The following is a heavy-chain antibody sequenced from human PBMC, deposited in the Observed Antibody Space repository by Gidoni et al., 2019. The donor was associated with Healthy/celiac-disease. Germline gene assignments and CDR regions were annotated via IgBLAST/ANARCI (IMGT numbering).Heavy chain of an antibody. CDR2: ISVSGGSP. J-gene: IGHJ4*02. Sequence: EVQLLESGGGLVQPGGSLRLPCAASGFTFSSYAMCWVRQGHGKGLAWVSAISVSGGSPSYADSGKGRFPSSRDNPKNTLYLQMNRLSAEDTAVYYCAKEGGWYGGGDYWGQGTLVTVSS. CDR1: GFTFSSYA. V-gene: IGHV3-23*01. D-gene: IGHD6-19*01. CDR3: AKEGGWYGGGDY.